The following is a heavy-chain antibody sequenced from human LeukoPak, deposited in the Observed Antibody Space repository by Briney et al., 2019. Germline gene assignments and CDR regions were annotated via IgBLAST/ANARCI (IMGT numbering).Heavy chain of an antibody. V-gene: IGHV3-23*01. CDR1: GFTFSSYV. CDR2: ISGSGGST. J-gene: IGHJ4*02. D-gene: IGHD6-19*01. Sequence: PGGSLRLSCAASGFTFSSYVMNWVRQAPGKGLEWVSAISGSGGSTYYADSVKGRFTISRDNSKNTLYLQMNSLRAEDTAVYYCAKESSSGWGFDYWGQGTLVTVSS. CDR3: AKESSSGWGFDY.